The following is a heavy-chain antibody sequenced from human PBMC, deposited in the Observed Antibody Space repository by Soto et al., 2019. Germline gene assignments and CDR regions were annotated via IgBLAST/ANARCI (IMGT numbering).Heavy chain of an antibody. Sequence: LSLTCTVFFGTNSTYYLTWIRPPPGKGLEWIGYIYYNGSTNYNPSLKSRVTISVDTSKSQFSLKLSSVTAADTAVYYCARDFYDSSGYLDAFDIWGQGTMVTVSS. D-gene: IGHD3-22*01. CDR2: IYYNGST. J-gene: IGHJ3*02. CDR3: ARDFYDSSGYLDAFDI. V-gene: IGHV4-59*01. CDR1: FGTNSTYY.